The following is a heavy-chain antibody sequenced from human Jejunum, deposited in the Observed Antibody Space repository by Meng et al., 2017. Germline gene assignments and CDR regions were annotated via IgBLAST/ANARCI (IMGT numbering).Heavy chain of an antibody. Sequence: QVPLVECWGGVVPPGRSLRVACGAFWVSFSSFGMHWVRQAPGKGLEWVAIIGSDGNNKHYADSVKGRFTVSRDDSRDTVYLQMDSLRADDTAVYYCAKPACSRECYFFHHWGQGTLVTVSS. CDR2: IGSDGNNK. CDR3: AKPACSRECYFFHH. J-gene: IGHJ4*02. CDR1: WVSFSSFG. D-gene: IGHD5-24*01. V-gene: IGHV3-33*06.